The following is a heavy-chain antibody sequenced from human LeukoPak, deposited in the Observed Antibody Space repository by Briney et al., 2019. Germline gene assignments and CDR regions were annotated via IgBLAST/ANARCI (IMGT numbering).Heavy chain of an antibody. CDR2: MYYSGST. Sequence: SQTLSLTCTVSGGSISSGDYYWSWIRQPPGKGLEWIGYMYYSGSTYYNPSLKSRVTISVDTSKNQFSLKLSSVTAADTAVYYCARDAGATIDYYYYYMDVWGKGTTVTVSS. CDR3: ARDAGATIDYYYYYMDV. J-gene: IGHJ6*03. CDR1: GGSISSGDYY. V-gene: IGHV4-30-4*08. D-gene: IGHD1-26*01.